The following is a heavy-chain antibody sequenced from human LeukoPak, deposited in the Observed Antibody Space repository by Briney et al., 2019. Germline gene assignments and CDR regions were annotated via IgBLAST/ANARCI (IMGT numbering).Heavy chain of an antibody. D-gene: IGHD4-17*01. J-gene: IGHJ4*02. CDR1: GFTFSSHV. Sequence: GGSLRLSCATSGFTFSSHVMSWVRQAPGKGLEWVAVISYDGSNKYYADSVKGRFTISRDNSKNTLYLQMNSLRAEDTAVYYCAKDFSSSGDYYFDYWGQGTLVTVSS. CDR2: ISYDGSNK. V-gene: IGHV3-30*18. CDR3: AKDFSSSGDYYFDY.